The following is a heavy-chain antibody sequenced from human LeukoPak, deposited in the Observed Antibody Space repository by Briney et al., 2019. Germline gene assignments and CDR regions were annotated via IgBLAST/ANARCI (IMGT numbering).Heavy chain of an antibody. J-gene: IGHJ3*02. D-gene: IGHD1-7*01. V-gene: IGHV3-7*01. CDR1: GFTFRTYW. Sequence: PGGSLRLSCVASGFTFRTYWMSWVRQAPGKGLEWVANIKQDGSETYYVDSVKGRFTISRDNAKSSMYLQMNSLRAEDTAVYYCARDAMGTISKAFDIWGQGTMVTVSS. CDR3: ARDAMGTISKAFDI. CDR2: IKQDGSET.